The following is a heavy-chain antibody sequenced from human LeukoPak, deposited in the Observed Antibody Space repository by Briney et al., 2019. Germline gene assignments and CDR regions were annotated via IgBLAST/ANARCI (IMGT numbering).Heavy chain of an antibody. V-gene: IGHV3-7*03. CDR2: IRQDGDTK. CDR1: GFTFNNYG. CDR3: ARSLPYGTTWYGRSDF. D-gene: IGHD6-13*01. J-gene: IGHJ4*02. Sequence: GGSLRLSCAASGFTFNNYGMHWVRQAPGKGLEWVANIRQDGDTKYYVDSVKGRFTISRDNAMNSLYLQMNSLRAEDTAIYYCARSLPYGTTWYGRSDFWGQGTPVTVSS.